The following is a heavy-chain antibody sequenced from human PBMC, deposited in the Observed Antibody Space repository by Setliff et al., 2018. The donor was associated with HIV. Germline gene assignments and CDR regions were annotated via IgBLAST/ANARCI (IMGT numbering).Heavy chain of an antibody. CDR3: AKGGGYLDF. CDR1: GYTFTNYY. CDR2: INPTGGGP. V-gene: IGHV1-46*01. Sequence: ASVKVSCKASGYTFTNYYIHWVRQAPGQGLQWMGLINPTGGGPRYAQKFRGRLTMSSDTAPSTVFMELSSLRSEDTAVYYCAKGGGYLDFWGQGTPVTVSS. D-gene: IGHD2-15*01. J-gene: IGHJ4*02.